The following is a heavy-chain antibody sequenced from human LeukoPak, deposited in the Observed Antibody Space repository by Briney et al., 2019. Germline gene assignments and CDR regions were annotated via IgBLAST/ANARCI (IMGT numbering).Heavy chain of an antibody. D-gene: IGHD1-26*01. CDR2: IYPGDSNT. V-gene: IGHV5-51*01. J-gene: IGHJ4*02. CDR1: GYSFTSYW. Sequence: GESLKISCQGSGYSFTSYWIGWVRQMPGKGLEWMGIIYPGDSNTRYSPSFQGQVTISADKSISTAYLQWSSLKASDTAMYYCATLGVRSGSYYYFDYWGQGTLVTVSS. CDR3: ATLGVRSGSYYYFDY.